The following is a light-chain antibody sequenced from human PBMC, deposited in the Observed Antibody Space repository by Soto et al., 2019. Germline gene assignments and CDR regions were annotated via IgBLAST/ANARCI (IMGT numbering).Light chain of an antibody. J-gene: IGKJ1*01. V-gene: IGKV3-15*01. CDR2: GAS. CDR1: QGIVDT. Sequence: EIIMTQTPATLSVSPGEGATLSCRASQGIVDTLGWYQHKPGQAPRLLIYGASTRATGIPARFSGSGSGTGFTLTISSLQSEDFAVYYCQQYNNWPRWTFGQGTKVDIK. CDR3: QQYNNWPRWT.